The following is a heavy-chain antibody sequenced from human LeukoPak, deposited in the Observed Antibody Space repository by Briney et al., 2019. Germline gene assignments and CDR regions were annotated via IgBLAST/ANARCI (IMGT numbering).Heavy chain of an antibody. CDR2: ISYDGSNK. CDR1: GFTFSSYA. V-gene: IGHV3-30-3*01. J-gene: IGHJ4*02. D-gene: IGHD4-17*01. CDR3: ARGMRYGDY. Sequence: GRSLRLSCAASGFTFSSYAMHWVRQAPGKGLEWVAVISYDGSNKYYADSVKGRFTISRDNSKNTLYLQMNSLRAEDTAVYYCARGMRYGDYWGQGTLVTVSS.